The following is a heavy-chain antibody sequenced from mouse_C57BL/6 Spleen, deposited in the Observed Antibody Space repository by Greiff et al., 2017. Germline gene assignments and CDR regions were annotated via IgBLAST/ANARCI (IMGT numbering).Heavy chain of an antibody. Sequence: DVQLVESGGGLVKPGGSLKLSCAASGFTFSDYGMHWVRQAPEKGLEWVAYISSGSSTIYYADTVKGRFTISRDNAKNTLFLQMTSLRSEDTAMYYCARRVTTLDWYFDVWGTGTTVTVSS. CDR2: ISSGSSTI. J-gene: IGHJ1*03. D-gene: IGHD2-12*01. CDR1: GFTFSDYG. CDR3: ARRVTTLDWYFDV. V-gene: IGHV5-17*01.